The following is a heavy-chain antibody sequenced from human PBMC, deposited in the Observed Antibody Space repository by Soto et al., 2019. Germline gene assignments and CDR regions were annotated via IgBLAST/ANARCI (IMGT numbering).Heavy chain of an antibody. J-gene: IGHJ5*02. V-gene: IGHV5-51*01. CDR1: GYSFTSYW. Sequence: PGESLKISCKGSGYSFTSYWIGWVRQMPGKGLEWMGIIYPGDSDTRYSPSFQGQVTISADKSISTAYLQWSSLKASDTAMYYCARQWDIVATIPTNWFDPWGQGTLVTVSS. CDR2: IYPGDSDT. D-gene: IGHD5-12*01. CDR3: ARQWDIVATIPTNWFDP.